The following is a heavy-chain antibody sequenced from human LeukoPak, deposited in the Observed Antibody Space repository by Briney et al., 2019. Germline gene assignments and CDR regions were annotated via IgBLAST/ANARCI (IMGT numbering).Heavy chain of an antibody. CDR2: FTHLETT. J-gene: IGHJ4*02. CDR3: ARVTLFRGAQIDS. Sequence: PSETLSLTCDVYGGAFSGYYWTWIRQPPGKGLEWLGEFTHLETTNYNPSLKSRVTVSVDTSKNQFSLNLSTVTAADTAVYFCARVTLFRGAQIDSWGQGTLVTVSS. D-gene: IGHD3-10*01. CDR1: GGAFSGYY. V-gene: IGHV4-34*01.